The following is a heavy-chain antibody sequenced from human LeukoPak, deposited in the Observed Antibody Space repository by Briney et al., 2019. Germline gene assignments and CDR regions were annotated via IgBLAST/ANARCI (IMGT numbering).Heavy chain of an antibody. D-gene: IGHD3-22*01. CDR3: ARGVKYYYDSSGYLDY. CDR1: GFTVSNNY. Sequence: PGGSLRLSCAASGFTVSNNYMSWVRQAPGKGLEWVSVIYSGGNTYYADSVKGRFTISRDNSKNTLYLQMNSLRAEDTAVYYCARGVKYYYDSSGYLDYWGQGTLVTVSS. V-gene: IGHV3-53*01. CDR2: IYSGGNT. J-gene: IGHJ4*02.